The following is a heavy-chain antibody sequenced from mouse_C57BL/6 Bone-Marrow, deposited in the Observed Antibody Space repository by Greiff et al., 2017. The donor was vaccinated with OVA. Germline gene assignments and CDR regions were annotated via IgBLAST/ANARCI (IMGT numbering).Heavy chain of an antibody. V-gene: IGHV1-55*01. CDR1: GYTFTSYW. J-gene: IGHJ2*01. Sequence: QVQLQQPGAELVKPGASVKMSCKASGYTFTSYWITWVKQRPGQGLEWIGDIYPGSGSTNYNEKFKSKATLTVDKSSSTAYMQLSSLTSEDSAVYYCARDIYFDYWGQGTTLTVSS. CDR2: IYPGSGST. CDR3: ARDIYFDY.